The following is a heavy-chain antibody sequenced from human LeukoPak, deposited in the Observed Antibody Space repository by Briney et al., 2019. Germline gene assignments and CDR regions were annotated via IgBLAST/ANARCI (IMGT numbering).Heavy chain of an antibody. J-gene: IGHJ5*02. CDR1: GGSISSYY. Sequence: SGTLSLTCTVSGGSISSYYWSWIRQPAGKGLEWIGRIYTSGSTNYNPSLKSRVTMSVDTSKNQFSLKLSSVTVADTAVYYCAREAGTTGRFDPWSQGTLVTVSS. CDR3: AREAGTTGRFDP. D-gene: IGHD1-7*01. V-gene: IGHV4-4*07. CDR2: IYTSGST.